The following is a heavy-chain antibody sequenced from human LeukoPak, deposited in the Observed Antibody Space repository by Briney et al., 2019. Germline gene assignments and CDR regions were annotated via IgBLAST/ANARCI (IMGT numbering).Heavy chain of an antibody. J-gene: IGHJ4*02. V-gene: IGHV1-2*02. CDR3: ARDSTRYYGSGGVDY. CDR1: GYTFTGYY. D-gene: IGHD3-10*01. CDR2: INPNSGGT. Sequence: ASVKVSCKASGYTFTGYYMHWVRQAPGQGLEWMGWINPNSGGTNYAQKFQGRVTMTRDTSISTAYMELSRLRSDDTAVYYCARDSTRYYGSGGVDYWGQGTLVTVSS.